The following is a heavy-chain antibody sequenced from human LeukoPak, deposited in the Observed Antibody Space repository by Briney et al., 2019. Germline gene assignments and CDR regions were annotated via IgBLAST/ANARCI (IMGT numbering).Heavy chain of an antibody. D-gene: IGHD6-13*01. CDR2: IKQDGSEK. V-gene: IGHV3-7*01. CDR3: ARVKAAALMAIDY. CDR1: GFTFSSYW. J-gene: IGHJ4*02. Sequence: GGSLRLSCAASGFTFSSYWMSWVRQAPGKGLEWVANIKQDGSEKYYVDSVKGRFTISRDSTKNSLFLQMSSLRAEDTAVYYCARVKAAALMAIDYWGQGTLVTVSS.